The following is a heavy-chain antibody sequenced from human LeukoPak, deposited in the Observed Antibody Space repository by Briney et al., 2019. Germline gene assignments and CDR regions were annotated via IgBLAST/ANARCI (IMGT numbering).Heavy chain of an antibody. V-gene: IGHV3-13*01. CDR3: TKEFCGSRAACAGGSYYDF. CDR1: GFTFSKDD. J-gene: IGHJ2*01. Sequence: PGGSLRLSCAASGFTFSKDDFHWVRQAPGKGLEGVAAIGVTGDTYYADSVKDRFTISREDAANSLYLQMRSLGAGDTALYYCTKEFCGSRAACAGGSYYDFWGRGALVTVSS. D-gene: IGHD2-15*01. CDR2: IGVTGDT.